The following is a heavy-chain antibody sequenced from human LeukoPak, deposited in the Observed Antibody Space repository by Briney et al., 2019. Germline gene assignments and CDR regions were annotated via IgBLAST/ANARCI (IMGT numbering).Heavy chain of an antibody. Sequence: SETLSLTCTVSGGSISSYYWSWIRQPPGKGLEWIGYIYYSGSTNYNPSLKSRVTISVDTSKNQFSLKLSSVTAADTAVYYCARAWEGSSWFDPWGQGTLVTASS. CDR2: IYYSGST. D-gene: IGHD1-26*01. CDR3: ARAWEGSSWFDP. CDR1: GGSISSYY. J-gene: IGHJ5*02. V-gene: IGHV4-59*01.